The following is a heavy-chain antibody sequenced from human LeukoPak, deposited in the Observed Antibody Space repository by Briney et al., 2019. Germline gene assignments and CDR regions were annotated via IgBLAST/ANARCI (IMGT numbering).Heavy chain of an antibody. V-gene: IGHV4-34*01. CDR1: GASFSGYY. D-gene: IGHD2-15*01. Sequence: ASETLSLTCAVYGASFSGYYWSWIRQPPGKGLEWIGEINHSGSTNYNPSLKSRVTISVDTSKNQFSLKLRSVTAADTAVYYCARGPQLGYCSGGSCYAAYYYYYGMDVWGQGTTVTVSS. CDR3: ARGPQLGYCSGGSCYAAYYYYYGMDV. J-gene: IGHJ6*02. CDR2: INHSGST.